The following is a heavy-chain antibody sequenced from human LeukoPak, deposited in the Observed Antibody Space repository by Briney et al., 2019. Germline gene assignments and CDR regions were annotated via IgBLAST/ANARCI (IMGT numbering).Heavy chain of an antibody. CDR2: IYYSGST. J-gene: IGHJ4*02. CDR1: GGSISSYY. Sequence: SETLSLTCTVSGGSISSYYWSWIRQPREKGLEWIGYIYYSGSTNYNPSLKSRVTISVDTSKNQFSLRLSSVTAADTAVYYCARDGGSGGRLFDSWGQGTLVTVSS. CDR3: ARDGGSGGRLFDS. D-gene: IGHD2-15*01. V-gene: IGHV4-59*01.